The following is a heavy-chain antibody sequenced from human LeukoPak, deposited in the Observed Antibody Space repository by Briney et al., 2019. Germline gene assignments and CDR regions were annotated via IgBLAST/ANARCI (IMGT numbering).Heavy chain of an antibody. CDR1: GGSISSSSYY. Sequence: SETLSPTCTVSGGSISSSSYYWGWIRQPPGKGLEWIGSIYYSGSTYYNPSLKSRVTISVDTSKNQFSLKLSSVTAADTAVYYCARLAAILKRSNWFDPWGQGTLVTVSS. V-gene: IGHV4-39*01. CDR2: IYYSGST. J-gene: IGHJ5*02. D-gene: IGHD2-2*02. CDR3: ARLAAILKRSNWFDP.